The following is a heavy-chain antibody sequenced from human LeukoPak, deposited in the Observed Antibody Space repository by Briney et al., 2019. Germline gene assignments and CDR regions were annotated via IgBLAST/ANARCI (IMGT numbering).Heavy chain of an antibody. J-gene: IGHJ5*02. Sequence: SVKISCKASGGTFSSYAISWVRQAPGQGLEWMGRIIPILGIANYAQKFQGRVTIAADKSTSTAYMELSSLRSEDTAVYYCARVDWNDVFDFGVDPWGQGTLVTVSS. CDR3: ARVDWNDVFDFGVDP. V-gene: IGHV1-69*04. D-gene: IGHD1-1*01. CDR1: GGTFSSYA. CDR2: IIPILGIA.